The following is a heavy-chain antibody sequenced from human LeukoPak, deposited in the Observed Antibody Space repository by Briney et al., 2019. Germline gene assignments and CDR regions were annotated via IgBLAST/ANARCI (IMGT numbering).Heavy chain of an antibody. D-gene: IGHD2-2*02. CDR3: ARDGSVPAAINWFAP. Sequence: GASVKVSCKASGYTFTSYYMHWVRQAPGQGLEWMGIINPSGGRTSYAQKFQGRVTMTRDMSTSTVYMELSSLRSEDTAVYYCARDGSVPAAINWFAPWGQGTLVTVSS. CDR1: GYTFTSYY. CDR2: INPSGGRT. J-gene: IGHJ5*02. V-gene: IGHV1-46*01.